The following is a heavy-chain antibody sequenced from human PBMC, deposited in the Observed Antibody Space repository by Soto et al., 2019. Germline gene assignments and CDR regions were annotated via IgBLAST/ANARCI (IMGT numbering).Heavy chain of an antibody. V-gene: IGHV1-2*04. Sequence: QVQLVQSGAEVKKPGASVKVSCKASGYTFTGYYMHWVRQAPGQGLEWMGWINPNSGGTNYAQKFQGWVTMTRDTSISTAYMDLSRLRSDETAVYYCARGGSLLAIFGVVKGCNFDYWGQGTLVTVSS. D-gene: IGHD3-3*01. CDR3: ARGGSLLAIFGVVKGCNFDY. CDR2: INPNSGGT. J-gene: IGHJ4*02. CDR1: GYTFTGYY.